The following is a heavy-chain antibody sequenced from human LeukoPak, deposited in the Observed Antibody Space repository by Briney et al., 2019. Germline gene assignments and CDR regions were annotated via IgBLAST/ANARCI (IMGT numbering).Heavy chain of an antibody. D-gene: IGHD1-26*01. CDR1: GDSISHYY. CDR3: ARLGSGSYLSDY. V-gene: IGHV4-59*12. J-gene: IGHJ4*02. CDR2: IFYTGTT. Sequence: SETLSLTCTVSGDSISHYYWSWIRESPEKGVEWIGYIFYTGTTNYNPSLKSRVTISVDRSKNQFSLKLSSVTAADTAVYYCARLGSGSYLSDYWGQGTLVTVSS.